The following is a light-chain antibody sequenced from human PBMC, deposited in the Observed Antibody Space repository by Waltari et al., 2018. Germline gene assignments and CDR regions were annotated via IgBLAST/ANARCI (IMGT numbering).Light chain of an antibody. CDR2: ADS. CDR3: CSYAGSSTVK. CDR1: SSDVGSYKL. J-gene: IGLJ2*01. Sequence: QSALTQPASVSGSPGQSITISCTGTSSDVGSYKLVSWYQQHPGKAPRIMIYADSNRPSGSSNRFSGSKSGNTASLTISGLQAEDEAAYYCCSYAGSSTVKFGEGTYLTVL. V-gene: IGLV2-23*01.